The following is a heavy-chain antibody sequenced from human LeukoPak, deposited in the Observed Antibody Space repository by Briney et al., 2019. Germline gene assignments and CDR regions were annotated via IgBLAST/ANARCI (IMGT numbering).Heavy chain of an antibody. CDR3: ARDLHTLSAAGLPEYIQH. Sequence: ASVKVSCKASGYTFTDYYMHWVRQAPGQGLEWMGWINPNSGGTSYPQKFQGRVTMTRDTSIGTAYMELSRLRSDDTAVYYCARDLHTLSAAGLPEYIQHWGQGTLVIVSS. CDR2: INPNSGGT. CDR1: GYTFTDYY. V-gene: IGHV1-2*02. D-gene: IGHD6-13*01. J-gene: IGHJ1*01.